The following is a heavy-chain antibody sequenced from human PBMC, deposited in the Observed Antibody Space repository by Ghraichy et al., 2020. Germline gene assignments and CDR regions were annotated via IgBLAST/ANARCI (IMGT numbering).Heavy chain of an antibody. CDR2: INCNSGGT. V-gene: IGHV1-2*02. CDR1: GYTLTDYY. CDR3: VRGVGAPNWVDP. Sequence: ASVKVSCKASGYTLTDYYVHWVRQAPGQGLEWMAWINCNSGGTNYAQQFQGRITVTRDTSISTVYMDLTSLRSDDAAVYYCVRGVGAPNWVDPWGQGTLVTVSS. J-gene: IGHJ5*02. D-gene: IGHD1-26*01.